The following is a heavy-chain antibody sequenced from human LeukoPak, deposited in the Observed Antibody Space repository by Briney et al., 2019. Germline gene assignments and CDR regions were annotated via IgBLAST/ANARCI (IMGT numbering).Heavy chain of an antibody. D-gene: IGHD6-13*01. CDR1: GGTFSSYA. Sequence: SVKVSCKASGGTFSSYAISWVRQAPGQGLEWMGGIIPIFGTANYAQKFQGRVTITADESTSTAYMELSSLRSEDTAVYCCARDRSSGISSSWSFDYWGQGTLVTVSS. J-gene: IGHJ4*02. V-gene: IGHV1-69*13. CDR3: ARDRSSGISSSWSFDY. CDR2: IIPIFGTA.